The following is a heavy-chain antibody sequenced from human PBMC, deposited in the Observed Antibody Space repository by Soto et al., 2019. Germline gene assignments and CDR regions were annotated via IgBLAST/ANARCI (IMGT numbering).Heavy chain of an antibody. CDR1: GFPFSDYE. CDR3: ARVWSDY. Sequence: PGGSLRLSCAASGFPFSDYEMNWVRQAPGKGLEWLSYISASGSYIYYADSVRGRFTISRDNGKNSLFLQMNSLRAEETAIYYCARVWSDYWGQGTMVTVYS. D-gene: IGHD3-3*01. CDR2: ISASGSYI. V-gene: IGHV3-48*03. J-gene: IGHJ4*02.